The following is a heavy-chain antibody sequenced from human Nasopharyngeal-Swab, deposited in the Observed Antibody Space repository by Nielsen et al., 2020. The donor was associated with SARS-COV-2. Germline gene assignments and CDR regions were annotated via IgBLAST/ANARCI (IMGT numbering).Heavy chain of an antibody. Sequence: GESLKISCAASGFTFSSYSMNWVRQAPGKGLEWVSSISSSSSCIYYADSVKGRFTISRDNAKNSLYLQMNSLRAEDTAVYYCAREGQIFGVVDYYYYGLDVWGQGTTVTVSS. J-gene: IGHJ6*02. CDR1: GFTFSSYS. D-gene: IGHD3-3*01. V-gene: IGHV3-21*01. CDR3: AREGQIFGVVDYYYYGLDV. CDR2: ISSSSSCI.